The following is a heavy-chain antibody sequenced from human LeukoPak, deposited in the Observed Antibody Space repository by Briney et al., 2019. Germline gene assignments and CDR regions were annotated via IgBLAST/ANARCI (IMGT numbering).Heavy chain of an antibody. CDR1: GFTFNTYA. V-gene: IGHV3-23*01. CDR3: AKGGLVHRFDP. CDR2: MSGSGGRT. J-gene: IGHJ5*02. Sequence: GGSLRLSCAASGFTFNTYAMSWVRQAPGKGLEWVSAMSGSGGRTYYADSVKGRFTISRDNSKNTLYLQMNSLRADDTAVYYCAKGGLVHRFDPWGQGTLVTVSS.